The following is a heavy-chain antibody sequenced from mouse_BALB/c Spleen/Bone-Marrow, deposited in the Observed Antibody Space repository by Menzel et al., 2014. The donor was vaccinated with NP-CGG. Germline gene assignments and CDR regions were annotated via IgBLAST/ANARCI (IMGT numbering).Heavy chain of an antibody. Sequence: VQLKQSGPELVKPGASVKMSCKASGYTFTSYVMHWVKQKPGQGLEWIGYINPYNDGTKYNEKFKGKATLTSDKSSSTAYMELSSLTSEDSAVYYCARSGRYDVFAYWGQGTLVTVSA. D-gene: IGHD2-14*01. CDR2: INPYNDGT. V-gene: IGHV1-14*01. CDR3: ARSGRYDVFAY. J-gene: IGHJ3*01. CDR1: GYTFTSYV.